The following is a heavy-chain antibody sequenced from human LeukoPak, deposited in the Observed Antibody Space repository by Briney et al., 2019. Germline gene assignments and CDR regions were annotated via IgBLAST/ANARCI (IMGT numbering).Heavy chain of an antibody. CDR3: ARDLYGGKGDY. Sequence: GGSLRLSCAASVFTFRSYWMHGVRQAPGKGLVWVSRINSDGSTTNYADSVKGRFTISRDNAKNTLYPQMNSLRAEDTAVYYCARDLYGGKGDYWGQGTMVTVSS. CDR1: VFTFRSYW. J-gene: IGHJ4*02. D-gene: IGHD4-23*01. CDR2: INSDGSTT. V-gene: IGHV3-74*01.